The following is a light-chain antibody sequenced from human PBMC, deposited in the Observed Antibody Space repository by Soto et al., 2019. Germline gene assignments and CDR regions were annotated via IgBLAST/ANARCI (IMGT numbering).Light chain of an antibody. CDR3: CSYAGRYTWV. CDR1: SSDVGAYNY. Sequence: QSALTQPHSVSGSPGQSVTISCTGTSSDVGAYNYVSWYQQHPGKAPKFMIYAVTRRPSGVPDRFSGSKSGNMASLTISGLQAEDEADYYCCSYAGRYTWVFGGGTKLTVL. J-gene: IGLJ3*02. V-gene: IGLV2-11*01. CDR2: AVT.